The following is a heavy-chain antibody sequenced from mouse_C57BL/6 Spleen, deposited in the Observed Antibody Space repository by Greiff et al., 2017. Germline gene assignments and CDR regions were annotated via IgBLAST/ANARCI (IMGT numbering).Heavy chain of an antibody. CDR2: IHPSDSDT. CDR1: GYTFTSYW. D-gene: IGHD2-4*01. Sequence: VQLKQPGAELVKPGASVKVSCKASGYTFTSYWMHWVKQRPGQGLEWIGRIHPSDSDTNYNQKFKGKATLTVDKSSSTAYMQLSSLTSEDSAVYYCARIYYDYDVFAYWGQGTLVTVSA. V-gene: IGHV1-74*01. CDR3: ARIYYDYDVFAY. J-gene: IGHJ3*01.